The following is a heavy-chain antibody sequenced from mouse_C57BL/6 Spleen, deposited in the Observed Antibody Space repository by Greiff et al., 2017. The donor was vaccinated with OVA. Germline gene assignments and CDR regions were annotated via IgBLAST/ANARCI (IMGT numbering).Heavy chain of an antibody. Sequence: QVQLQQPGAELVRPGTSVKLSCKASGYTFTSYWMHWVKQRPGQGLEWIGVIDPSDSYTNYNQKFKGKATLTVDTSSSTAYMQLSSLTSEDSAVYYCASLYSGFAYWGQGTLVTVSA. J-gene: IGHJ3*01. CDR1: GYTFTSYW. CDR2: IDPSDSYT. V-gene: IGHV1-59*01. D-gene: IGHD1-1*01. CDR3: ASLYSGFAY.